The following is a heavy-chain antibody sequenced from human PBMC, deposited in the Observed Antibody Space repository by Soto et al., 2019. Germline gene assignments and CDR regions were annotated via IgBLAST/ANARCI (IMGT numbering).Heavy chain of an antibody. D-gene: IGHD6-13*01. CDR1: GDSIRSSY. CDR3: ARDMSGGSSWYEFDS. CDR2: VYYTGAT. V-gene: IGHV4-59*01. Sequence: LSLTCTVSGDSIRSSYWSWVRQPPGRGLEWIGYVYYTGATNSNPSLKSRVTISADTSKNLFSLKVVSVTPADTAVYFCARDMSGGSSWYEFDSWGPGTLVTVSS. J-gene: IGHJ4*02.